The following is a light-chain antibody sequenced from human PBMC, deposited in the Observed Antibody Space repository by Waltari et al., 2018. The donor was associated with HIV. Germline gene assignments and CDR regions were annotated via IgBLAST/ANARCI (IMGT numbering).Light chain of an antibody. J-gene: IGLJ2*01. Sequence: QSALTQPASVSGSPGQSITISCTGASSDVGGYDYVSWYQQHPGKAPKLMIYEVTNRPSGISNRFSGSKSGNTASLTISGLQAEDEADYYCSSYRGSSTLVVFGGG. CDR3: SSYRGSSTLVV. CDR1: SSDVGGYDY. V-gene: IGLV2-14*01. CDR2: EVT.